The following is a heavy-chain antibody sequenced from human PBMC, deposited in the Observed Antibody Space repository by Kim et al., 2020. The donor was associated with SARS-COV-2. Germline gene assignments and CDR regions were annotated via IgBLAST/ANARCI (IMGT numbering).Heavy chain of an antibody. J-gene: IGHJ4*02. V-gene: IGHV4-59*08. Sequence: NYNPSLKSRVTISVDTSKNQFSLKLSSVTAADTAVYYCARHDGEAVAGTDWGQGTLVTVSS. D-gene: IGHD6-19*01. CDR3: ARHDGEAVAGTD.